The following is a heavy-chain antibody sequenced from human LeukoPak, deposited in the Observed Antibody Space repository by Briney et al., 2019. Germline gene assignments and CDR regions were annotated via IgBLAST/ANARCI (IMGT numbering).Heavy chain of an antibody. V-gene: IGHV1-18*01. CDR1: GYTFTSYG. CDR3: ARSLYCSGGSCFYYYYYYMDV. Sequence: GASVKVSCKASGYTFTSYGISWVQQAPGQGLEWMGWISAYNGNTNYAQKLQGRVTMTTDTSTSTAYMELRSLRSDDTAVYYCARSLYCSGGSCFYYYYYYMDVWGKGTTVTVSS. CDR2: ISAYNGNT. D-gene: IGHD2-15*01. J-gene: IGHJ6*03.